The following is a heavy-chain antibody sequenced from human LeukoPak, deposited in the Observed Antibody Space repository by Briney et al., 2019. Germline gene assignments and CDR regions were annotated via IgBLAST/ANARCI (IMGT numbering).Heavy chain of an antibody. CDR3: ARSRGEYCSSTSCRLGAFDI. V-gene: IGHV1-2*02. D-gene: IGHD2-2*01. J-gene: IGHJ3*02. Sequence: ASVKVSCKASGCTFTGYYMHWVRQAPGQGLEWMGWINPNSGGTNYAQKFQGRVTMTRDTSISTAYMELSRLRSDDTAVYYCARSRGEYCSSTSCRLGAFDIWGQGTMVTVSS. CDR1: GCTFTGYY. CDR2: INPNSGGT.